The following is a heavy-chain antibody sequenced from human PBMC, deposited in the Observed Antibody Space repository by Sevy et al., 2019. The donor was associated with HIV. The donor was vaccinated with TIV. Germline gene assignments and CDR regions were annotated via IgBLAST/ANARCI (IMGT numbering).Heavy chain of an antibody. D-gene: IGHD2-15*01. CDR2: ISYNGRNQ. J-gene: IGHJ4*02. V-gene: IGHV3-30*04. CDR1: GFSLSDHA. Sequence: GGSLRLSCAASGFSLSDHAVSWVRQTPGKGLEWLAVISYNGRNQYYADSVKGRFTICKDDSKNTLYLQLNSLRAEDTAVYYCARFVGYCSGGRCSIIDFWGQGTLVTVSS. CDR3: ARFVGYCSGGRCSIIDF.